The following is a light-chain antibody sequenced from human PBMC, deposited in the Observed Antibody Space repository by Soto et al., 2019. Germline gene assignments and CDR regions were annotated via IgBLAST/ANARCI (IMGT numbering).Light chain of an antibody. CDR2: DAS. J-gene: IGKJ1*01. CDR3: RPRQSLPRR. CDR1: RSVSNY. V-gene: IGKV3-11*01. Sequence: EIVLTQSPGTLSLSPGESATLSCRASRSVSNYLAWYQQKPGQAPRLLIYDASNRAAGIPARFSASGSGTDFNLTIGDVQPEEFTLYYFRPRQSLPRRFGPGTEVGI.